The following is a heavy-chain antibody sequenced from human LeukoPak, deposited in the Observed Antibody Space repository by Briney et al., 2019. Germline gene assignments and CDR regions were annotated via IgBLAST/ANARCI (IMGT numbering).Heavy chain of an antibody. CDR3: ARAWVIARLGDALDM. CDR2: MNPNSGNT. D-gene: IGHD7-27*01. CDR1: GYTLTELS. J-gene: IGHJ3*02. V-gene: IGHV1-8*01. Sequence: ASVKVSCKVSGYTLTELSMHWVRQATGQGLEWMGWMNPNSGNTGYAQKFQGRVTMTRNTSISTAYMELSSLRSEDTAVYYCARAWVIARLGDALDMWGQGTMVTVYS.